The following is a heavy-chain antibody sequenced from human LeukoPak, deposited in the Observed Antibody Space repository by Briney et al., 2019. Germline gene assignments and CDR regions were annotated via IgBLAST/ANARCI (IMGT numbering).Heavy chain of an antibody. V-gene: IGHV4-39*01. D-gene: IGHD2-21*02. CDR1: GGSISSSSYY. CDR2: IYYRGST. CDR3: ARHEAAYCGGDCYLRAFDI. Sequence: SETLSLTCTVSGGSISSSSYYWGWIRQPPGKGLEWLGTIYYRGSTYYNPSLKSRVTISVDTPKKQFSLKLSAVTAADTAVYYCARHEAAYCGGDCYLRAFDIWGQGTMVTVSS. J-gene: IGHJ3*02.